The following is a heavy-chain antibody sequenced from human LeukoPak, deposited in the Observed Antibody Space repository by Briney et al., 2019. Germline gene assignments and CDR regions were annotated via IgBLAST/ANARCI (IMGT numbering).Heavy chain of an antibody. CDR1: GFTFSSYA. CDR3: ASEPYDSSGNVFDY. CDR2: ISYDGSNK. V-gene: IGHV3-30-3*01. J-gene: IGHJ4*02. Sequence: GGSLRLSCAASGFTFSSYAMHWVRQAPGKGLEWVAVISYDGSNKYYADSAKGRFTISRDNSKNTLYLQMNSLRAEDTAVYYCASEPYDSSGNVFDYWGQGTLVTVSS. D-gene: IGHD3-22*01.